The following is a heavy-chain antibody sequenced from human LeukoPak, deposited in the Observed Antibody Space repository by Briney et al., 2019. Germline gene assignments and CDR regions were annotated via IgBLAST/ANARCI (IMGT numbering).Heavy chain of an antibody. CDR2: IRSKAYGGTT. D-gene: IGHD5-12*01. CDR3: TRDRGVATINGHFDY. J-gene: IGHJ4*02. V-gene: IGHV3-49*04. Sequence: GGSLRLSCAASGFTFDDYAMNWVRQAPGMGLEWVGFIRSKAYGGTTEYAASVKGRFTISRDDSKSIVYLQMNSLKSEDTGVYYCTRDRGVATINGHFDYWGQGTLVTVSS. CDR1: GFTFDDYA.